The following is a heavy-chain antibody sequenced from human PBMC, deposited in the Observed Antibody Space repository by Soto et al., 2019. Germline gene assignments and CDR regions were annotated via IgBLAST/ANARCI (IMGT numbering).Heavy chain of an antibody. D-gene: IGHD3-22*01. CDR3: ARLGGYYQSLDT. Sequence: SETLSLTCTVSGDSISSNTYSWGWIRQPPGKGLEYIGTIHFSGNTYYNPSLNSRVTISVDTSKNQFSLKLTSVTAADTAFYYCARLGGYYQSLDTWGQGTLVTVSS. CDR1: GDSISSNTYS. CDR2: IHFSGNT. V-gene: IGHV4-39*01. J-gene: IGHJ5*02.